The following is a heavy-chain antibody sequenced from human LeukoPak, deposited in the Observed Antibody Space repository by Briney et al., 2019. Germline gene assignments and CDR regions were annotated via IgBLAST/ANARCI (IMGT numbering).Heavy chain of an antibody. CDR3: ARDYGDWSLAY. Sequence: GGSLRLSCAASGFTVVTNYINWVRQPPGKGLEWVSVIYSGGSKYYADSVKGRFTISRDNSKNTLYLQMNSLRAEDTAVYYCARDYGDWSLAYWGQGTLVTVSS. D-gene: IGHD4-17*01. CDR2: IYSGGSK. CDR1: GFTVVTNY. V-gene: IGHV3-66*02. J-gene: IGHJ4*02.